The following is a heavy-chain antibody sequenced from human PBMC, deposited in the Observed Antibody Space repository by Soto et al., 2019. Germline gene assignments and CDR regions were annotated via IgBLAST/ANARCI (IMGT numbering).Heavy chain of an antibody. V-gene: IGHV3-48*02. D-gene: IGHD6-13*01. CDR1: GFTFSSYS. CDR2: ISSSSSTI. Sequence: PGGSLRLSCAASGFTFSSYSMNWVRQAPGKGLEWVSYISSSSSTICYADSVKGRFTISRDNAKNSLYLQMNSLRDEDTAVYYCARGRQQQLVRYFDYWGQGTLVTVSS. CDR3: ARGRQQQLVRYFDY. J-gene: IGHJ4*02.